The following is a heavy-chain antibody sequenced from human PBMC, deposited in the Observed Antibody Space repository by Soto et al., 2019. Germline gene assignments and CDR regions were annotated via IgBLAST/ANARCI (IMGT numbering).Heavy chain of an antibody. CDR1: GFTFSSYA. Sequence: EVQLLESGGGLVQPGGSLRLSCAASGFTFSSYAMSWVRQAPGKGLEWVSAISGSGGSTYYEDSVKVRFTISRDNSKSTMYLQMNSLRAEDTAVYYCAKGGTNTIFGVVISPFDYWGQGTLVTVGS. D-gene: IGHD3-3*01. V-gene: IGHV3-23*01. J-gene: IGHJ4*02. CDR2: ISGSGGST. CDR3: AKGGTNTIFGVVISPFDY.